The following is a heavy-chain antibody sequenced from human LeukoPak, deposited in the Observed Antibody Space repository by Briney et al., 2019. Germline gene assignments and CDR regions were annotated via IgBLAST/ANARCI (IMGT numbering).Heavy chain of an antibody. V-gene: IGHV3-23*01. CDR1: GFTFSSYA. CDR2: ISGSGAGT. CDR3: ASPFSIGY. J-gene: IGHJ4*02. Sequence: GGSLRLSCAVSGFTFSSYAMNWVRQAPGKGLEWVSGISGSGAGTYYADSVKGRFTISRDNSKNTLYLQMNSLRAEDTAVYYCASPFSIGYWGQGTLVTVSS.